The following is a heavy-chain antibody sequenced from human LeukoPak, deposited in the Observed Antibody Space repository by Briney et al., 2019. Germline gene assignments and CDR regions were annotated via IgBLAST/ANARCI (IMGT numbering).Heavy chain of an antibody. J-gene: IGHJ3*02. CDR2: IYYSGST. CDR1: GGSISSSSYS. D-gene: IGHD2-21*01. CDR3: ARANIDRSVPVVFAWAFDI. Sequence: SETLSLTCSVSGGSISSSSYSWGWIRQPPGKGLEWIGSIYYSGSTYYNPSLKSRVTISVDTSKNQFSLKLSSVTAADTAVYYCARANIDRSVPVVFAWAFDIWXQGTMVTVSS. V-gene: IGHV4-39*07.